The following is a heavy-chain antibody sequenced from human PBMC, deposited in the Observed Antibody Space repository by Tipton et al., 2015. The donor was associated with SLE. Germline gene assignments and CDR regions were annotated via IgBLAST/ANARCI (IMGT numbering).Heavy chain of an antibody. V-gene: IGHV4-34*01. CDR2: INHSGST. CDR1: GGSFSGYY. D-gene: IGHD6-13*01. J-gene: IGHJ4*02. Sequence: TLSLTCAVYGGSFSGYYWSWIRQPPGKGLEWIGEINHSGSTNYNPSLKSRVTISVDTSKNQFSLKLSSVTAADTAVYYCARHSSSWLYYFDYWGQGTLVTVSS. CDR3: ARHSSSWLYYFDY.